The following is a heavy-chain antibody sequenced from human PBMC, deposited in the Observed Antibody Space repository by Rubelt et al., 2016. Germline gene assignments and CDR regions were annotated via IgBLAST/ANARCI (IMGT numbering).Heavy chain of an antibody. CDR2: INTNTGNP. Sequence: GSSVKVSCKASGGTFSSYVLSWVRQAPGQGLEWMGWINTNTGNPTYAQGFTGRFVFSLDTSVSTAYLQISSLKAEDTAVYYCATYCSSTSCYELYYYGMDVWGQGTTVTVSS. J-gene: IGHJ6*02. V-gene: IGHV7-4-1*02. CDR3: ATYCSSTSCYELYYYGMDV. CDR1: GGTFSSYV. D-gene: IGHD2-2*01.